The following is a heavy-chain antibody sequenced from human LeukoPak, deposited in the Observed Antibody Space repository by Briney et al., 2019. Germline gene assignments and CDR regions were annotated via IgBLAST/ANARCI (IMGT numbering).Heavy chain of an antibody. D-gene: IGHD3-9*01. Sequence: SETLSLTCAVYGGSFSGYYWSWIRQPPGKGLEWIGEINHSGSTNYNPSLKSRVTISVDTSKNQFSLKLSSVTAADTAVYYCARRPTYYDILTGYQRGGVAWFDPWGQGTLVTVSS. J-gene: IGHJ5*02. CDR3: ARRPTYYDILTGYQRGGVAWFDP. CDR1: GGSFSGYY. CDR2: INHSGST. V-gene: IGHV4-34*01.